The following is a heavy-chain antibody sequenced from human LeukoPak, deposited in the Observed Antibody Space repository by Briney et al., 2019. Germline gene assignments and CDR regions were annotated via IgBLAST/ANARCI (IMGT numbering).Heavy chain of an antibody. CDR1: GYTFTSYY. CDR3: ARDPGYSSSWKRIDY. J-gene: IGHJ4*02. Sequence: AASVTVSCKASGYTFTSYYMHWVRQAPGQGLEWMGIINPSGGSTSYAQKFQGRVTVTRDTSTSTVYMELSSLRSEDTAVYYCARDPGYSSSWKRIDYWGQGTLVTVSS. D-gene: IGHD6-13*01. CDR2: INPSGGST. V-gene: IGHV1-46*01.